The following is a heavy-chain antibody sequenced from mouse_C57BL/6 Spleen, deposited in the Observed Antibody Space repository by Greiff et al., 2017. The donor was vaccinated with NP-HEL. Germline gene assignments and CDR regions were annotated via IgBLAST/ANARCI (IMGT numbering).Heavy chain of an antibody. J-gene: IGHJ3*01. Sequence: EVKLVESGGDLVKPGGSLKLSCAASGFTFSSYGMSWVRQTPDKRLEWVATISSGGSYTYYPDSVKGRFTISRDNAKNTLYLQMSSLKSEDTAMYYCARRVLSTMVTEGFAYWGQGTLVTVSA. CDR1: GFTFSSYG. CDR3: ARRVLSTMVTEGFAY. CDR2: ISSGGSYT. V-gene: IGHV5-6*02. D-gene: IGHD2-2*01.